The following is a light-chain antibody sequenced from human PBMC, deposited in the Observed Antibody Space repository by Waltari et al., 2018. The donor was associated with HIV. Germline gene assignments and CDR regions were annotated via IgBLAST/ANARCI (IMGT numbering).Light chain of an antibody. CDR3: AAWDGSLSGVV. CDR2: RNI. CDR1: SSNIGSNY. Sequence: QSVLTQPPSASGTPGQRVTISCSGSSSNIGSNYVYWYQQLPGTAPKLLIYRNIQLSSGVPDRFSGSKSGTSASLAISGLRSEDEADYYCAAWDGSLSGVVCGGGTKLTVL. V-gene: IGLV1-47*01. J-gene: IGLJ2*01.